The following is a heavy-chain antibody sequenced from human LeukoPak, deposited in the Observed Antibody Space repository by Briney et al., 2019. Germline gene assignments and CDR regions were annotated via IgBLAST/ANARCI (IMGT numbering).Heavy chain of an antibody. Sequence: SETLSLTCAVYGGSFSGYYWSWIHQPPGKGLEWIGEINHSGSTNYNPSLKSRVTISVDTSKNQFSLKLSSVTAADTAVYYCAMGLTRQLYYYYGMDVWGQGTTVTVSS. CDR3: AMGLTRQLYYYYGMDV. V-gene: IGHV4-34*01. CDR1: GGSFSGYY. CDR2: INHSGST. D-gene: IGHD4-23*01. J-gene: IGHJ6*02.